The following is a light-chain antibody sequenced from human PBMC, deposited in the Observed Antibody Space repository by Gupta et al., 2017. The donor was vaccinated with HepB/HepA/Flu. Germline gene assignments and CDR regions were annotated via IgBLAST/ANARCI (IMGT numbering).Light chain of an antibody. V-gene: IGKV4-1*01. Sequence: DIVMTQSPDSLAVSLGERATINCKSSQSVLYSSNNKNYLAWYQQKPGQPPKRLMYWASTRESGVPDRFSGSGSGTDFTHTISSLQAEDVAVYYCQQYYSTPWTFGQGTKVEIK. J-gene: IGKJ1*01. CDR3: QQYYSTPWT. CDR2: WAS. CDR1: QSVLYSSNNKNY.